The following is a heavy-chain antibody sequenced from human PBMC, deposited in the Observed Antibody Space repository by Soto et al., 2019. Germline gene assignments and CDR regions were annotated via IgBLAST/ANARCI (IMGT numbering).Heavy chain of an antibody. CDR3: AHRVLRTVFGLVTTTAIYFDF. J-gene: IGHJ4*02. D-gene: IGHD3-3*01. CDR1: GFSLTTSGVG. Sequence: QITLNESGPTVVRPTETLTLTCRFSGFSLTTSGVGVDWIRQSPGKAPEWLALIYWDDDKRYSASLKSRLTINKDTSKNQVVLTVSDLDPTDTATYYCAHRVLRTVFGLVTTTAIYFDFWGQGTPVAVSS. CDR2: IYWDDDK. V-gene: IGHV2-5*02.